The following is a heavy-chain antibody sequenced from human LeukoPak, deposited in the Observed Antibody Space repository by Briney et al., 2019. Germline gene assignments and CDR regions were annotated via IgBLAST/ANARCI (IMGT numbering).Heavy chain of an antibody. D-gene: IGHD3-22*01. CDR1: GGTFSSYA. J-gene: IGHJ6*02. V-gene: IGHV1-69*04. CDR3: ARGPYYYDSSGYYIPYYGMDV. CDR2: IIPILGIA. Sequence: SVKVSCKASGGTFSSYAISWVRQAPGQGLEWMGRIIPILGIANYAQKFQGRVTITADKSTSTAYMELSSLRSEDTAVYYCARGPYYYDSSGYYIPYYGMDVWGQGTTVTVSS.